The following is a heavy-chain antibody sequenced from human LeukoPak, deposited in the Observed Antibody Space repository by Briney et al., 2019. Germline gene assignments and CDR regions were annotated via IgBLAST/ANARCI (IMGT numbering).Heavy chain of an antibody. CDR1: GGSFSGYY. Sequence: IPSETLSLTCAVYGGSFSGYYWSWIRQPPGKGLEWIGEINHSGSTNYNPSLKSRVTISVDTSKNQFSLKLSSVTAADTAVYYCAREGYEAWREYGDPFDYWGQGTLVTVSS. CDR2: INHSGST. CDR3: AREGYEAWREYGDPFDY. D-gene: IGHD4-17*01. V-gene: IGHV4-34*01. J-gene: IGHJ4*02.